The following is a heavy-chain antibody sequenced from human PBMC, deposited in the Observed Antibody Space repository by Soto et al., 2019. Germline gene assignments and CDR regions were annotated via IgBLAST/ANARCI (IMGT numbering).Heavy chain of an antibody. CDR1: GYTFTSYG. CDR2: ISAYNGNT. Sequence: ASVKVSCKASGYTFTSYGISWVRQAPGQGPEWMGWISAYNGNTNYAQKLQGRVTMTTDTSTSTAYMELRSLRSDDTAVHYCARDDGIAVAGTPSKNWGQGTLVTVSS. V-gene: IGHV1-18*01. D-gene: IGHD6-19*01. CDR3: ARDDGIAVAGTPSKN. J-gene: IGHJ4*02.